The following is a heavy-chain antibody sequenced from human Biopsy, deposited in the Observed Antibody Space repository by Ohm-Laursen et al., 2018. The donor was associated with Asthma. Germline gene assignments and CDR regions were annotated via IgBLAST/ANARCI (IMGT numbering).Heavy chain of an antibody. J-gene: IGHJ6*02. D-gene: IGHD3-16*01. CDR2: IIPMYGVP. Sequence: SSVKVSCKASGGTFRTYAFNWVRQAPGQGLEWMGGIIPMYGVPKVAQKFQGRVTITADESTSTAYMEMSSLKSEDTAVYYCARVDAIMISGDFYFYSGFDLWGQGTTVRVSS. V-gene: IGHV1-69*01. CDR3: ARVDAIMISGDFYFYSGFDL. CDR1: GGTFRTYA.